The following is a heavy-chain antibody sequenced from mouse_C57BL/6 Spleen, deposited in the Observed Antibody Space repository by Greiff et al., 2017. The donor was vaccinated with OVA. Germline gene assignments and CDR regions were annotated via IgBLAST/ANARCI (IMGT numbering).Heavy chain of an antibody. D-gene: IGHD1-1*01. V-gene: IGHV1-15*01. J-gene: IGHJ3*01. CDR2: IDPETGGT. CDR1: GYTFTDYG. Sequence: VQLQQSGAELVRPGASVTLSCKASGYTFTDYGMHWVKQTPVHGLEWIGAIDPETGGTAYNQKFKGKAILTADKSSSTAYMELRSLTSEDSAVYYCTRGLLRAYWGQGTLVTVSA. CDR3: TRGLLRAY.